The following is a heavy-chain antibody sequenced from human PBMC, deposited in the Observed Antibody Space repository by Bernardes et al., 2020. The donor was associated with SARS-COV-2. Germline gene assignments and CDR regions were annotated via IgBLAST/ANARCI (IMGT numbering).Heavy chain of an antibody. CDR3: ARDRPSHRGAYGMDV. CDR1: GYTFTSYG. D-gene: IGHD3-10*01. J-gene: IGHJ6*02. V-gene: IGHV1-18*01. CDR2: ISAYNGNT. Sequence: ASVKVSCKASGYTFTSYGISWVRQAPGQGLEWMGWISAYNGNTNYAQKLQGRVTMTTDTSTSTAYMELRSLRSDDTAVYYCARDRPSHRGAYGMDVWGQGTTVTVSS.